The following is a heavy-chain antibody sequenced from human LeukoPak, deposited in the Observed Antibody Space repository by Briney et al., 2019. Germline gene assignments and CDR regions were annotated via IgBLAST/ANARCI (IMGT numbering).Heavy chain of an antibody. Sequence: GGSLRLSCAASGFIFSSYGMNWVRQAPGKGLEWVAIIWYDGSNKFYADSVQGRFTISGDNSKNTLYLQMNSLRPEDTAVYYCAGSIITTRGVGDFDIWGRGTVVTVSS. CDR2: IWYDGSNK. J-gene: IGHJ3*02. CDR1: GFIFSSYG. V-gene: IGHV3-33*01. CDR3: AGSIITTRGVGDFDI. D-gene: IGHD1-26*01.